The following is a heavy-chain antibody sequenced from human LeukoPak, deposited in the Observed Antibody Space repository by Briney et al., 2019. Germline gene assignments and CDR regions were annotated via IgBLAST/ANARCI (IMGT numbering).Heavy chain of an antibody. D-gene: IGHD6-19*01. Sequence: PGRSLRLSCAASGFTFSSYEMNWVRQAPGRGLEWVSYISSSGSTIYYADSVKGRFTISRDNAKNSLYLQMNSLRAEDTAVYYCARPVADTHAPLDYWGQGTLVTLSS. CDR1: GFTFSSYE. CDR2: ISSSGSTI. CDR3: ARPVADTHAPLDY. J-gene: IGHJ4*02. V-gene: IGHV3-48*03.